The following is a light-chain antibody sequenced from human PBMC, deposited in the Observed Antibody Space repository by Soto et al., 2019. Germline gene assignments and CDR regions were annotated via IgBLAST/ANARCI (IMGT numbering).Light chain of an antibody. J-gene: IGLJ3*02. CDR2: GNS. CDR3: QSYDSSLXGWX. Sequence: QSVLTQPPSVSGAPGQRVTISCTESSSNIGAGYDVHWYQQLPGTAPKLLIYGNSNRPSGVPDRFSGSKSGTSASLAITGLQAEDEADYYCQSYDSSLXGWXXXGGXKXTV. V-gene: IGLV1-40*01. CDR1: SSNIGAGYD.